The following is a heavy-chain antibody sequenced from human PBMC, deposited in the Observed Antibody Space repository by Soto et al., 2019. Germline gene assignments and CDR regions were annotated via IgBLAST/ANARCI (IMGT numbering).Heavy chain of an antibody. CDR1: GYTFTRYG. CDR2: ISGYNGDT. CDR3: AKNGQPPYYYYGMDV. D-gene: IGHD2-8*01. V-gene: IGHV1-18*01. J-gene: IGHJ6*02. Sequence: ASVKVSCKASGYTFTRYGISWVRQAPGQGLEWMGWISGYNGDTKYAQKLQGRVTMTIDTSTTTTYKELRSLTSDDTAVFYCAKNGQPPYYYYGMDVWGQGTTVTVSS.